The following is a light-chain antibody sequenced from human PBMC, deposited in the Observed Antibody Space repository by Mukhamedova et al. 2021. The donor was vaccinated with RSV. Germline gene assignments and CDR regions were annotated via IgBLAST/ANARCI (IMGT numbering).Light chain of an antibody. V-gene: IGKV1-27*01. CDR2: SAA. J-gene: IGKJ3*01. Sequence: YQRRVHGKSPTLLIHSAAILQTGVPSRFSGSASGTEFTLTISSLQPEDVAIYYCQRYNDVDQTFGSGTKGDL. CDR3: QRYNDVDQT.